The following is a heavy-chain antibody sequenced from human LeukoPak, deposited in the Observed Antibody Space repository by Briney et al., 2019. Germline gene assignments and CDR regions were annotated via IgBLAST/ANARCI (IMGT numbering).Heavy chain of an antibody. Sequence: ASVTVSCKASGYTFTGYYMHWVRQAPGQGLEWMGWINPNSGGTNYAQKFQGRVTMTRGTSISTAYMELSRLRSDDTAVYYCARGLAVAGPGPDYWGQGTLVTVSS. CDR3: ARGLAVAGPGPDY. CDR1: GYTFTGYY. J-gene: IGHJ4*02. CDR2: INPNSGGT. D-gene: IGHD6-19*01. V-gene: IGHV1-2*02.